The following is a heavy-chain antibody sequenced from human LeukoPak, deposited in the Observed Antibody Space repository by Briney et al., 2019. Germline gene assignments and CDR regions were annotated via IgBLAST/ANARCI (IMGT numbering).Heavy chain of an antibody. CDR3: AKYCSSTSRRTTFDY. V-gene: IGHV3-23*01. CDR2: ISGSGGST. CDR1: GFTFSSYA. J-gene: IGHJ4*02. Sequence: GALRLSCAASGFTFSSYAMSWVRQAPGKGLEWVSAISGSGGSTYYADSVKGRFTISRDNSKNTLYLQTNSLRAEDTAVYYCAKYCSSTSRRTTFDYWGQGTLVTVSS. D-gene: IGHD2-2*01.